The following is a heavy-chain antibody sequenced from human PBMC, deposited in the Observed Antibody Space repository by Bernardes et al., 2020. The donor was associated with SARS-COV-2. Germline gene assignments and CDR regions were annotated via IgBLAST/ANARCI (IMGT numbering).Heavy chain of an antibody. CDR2: IYPGDSDT. V-gene: IGHV5-51*01. J-gene: IGHJ6*02. CDR1: GYSFTSYW. D-gene: IGHD6-19*01. Sequence: GESLKISCKGSGYSFTSYWIGWVRQMPGKGLEWMVIIYPGDSDTRYSPSFQVQVTIPADKSISTAYLQWRRLKASDTAMYYCARHPFSYSSGWYYYYGMDVWGQGTTVTVSS. CDR3: ARHPFSYSSGWYYYYGMDV.